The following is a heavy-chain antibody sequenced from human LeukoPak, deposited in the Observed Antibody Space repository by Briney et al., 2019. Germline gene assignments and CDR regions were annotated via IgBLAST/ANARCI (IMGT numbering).Heavy chain of an antibody. V-gene: IGHV3-49*04. CDR1: GFNFGDYT. CDR3: SGHGSIYFDY. CDR2: IRSKNFGETQ. J-gene: IGHJ4*02. Sequence: PGGSLRLSCTVSGFNFGDYTMTWVRQAPGKGLEWVSFIRSKNFGETQEYAAAVKGRFTISRGDSKNITYLEMNSLKTEDTAVYCYSGHGSIYFDYWGQGTLVTVSS. D-gene: IGHD5-12*01.